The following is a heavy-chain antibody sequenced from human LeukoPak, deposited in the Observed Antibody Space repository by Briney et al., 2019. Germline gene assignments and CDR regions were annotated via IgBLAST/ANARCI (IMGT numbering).Heavy chain of an antibody. J-gene: IGHJ5*02. V-gene: IGHV1-24*01. CDR1: GYTLTELS. CDR3: ATQINRNYYDSSVLPGFDP. D-gene: IGHD3-22*01. CDR2: FDPEDGET. Sequence: GASVKVSCKVSGYTLTELSMHWVRQAPGKGLEWMGGFDPEDGETIYAQKFQGRVTMTEDTSTDTAYMELSSLRSEDTAVYYCATQINRNYYDSSVLPGFDPWGQGTLVTVSS.